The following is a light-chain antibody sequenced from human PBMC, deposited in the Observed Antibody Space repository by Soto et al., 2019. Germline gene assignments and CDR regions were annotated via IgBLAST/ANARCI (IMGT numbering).Light chain of an antibody. CDR2: EVS. V-gene: IGLV2-8*01. J-gene: IGLJ1*01. CDR1: SSDVGGYNY. CDR3: SSYAGSNNFEV. Sequence: QSVLTQPPSASGSPGQSVTISCTGTSSDVGGYNYVSWDQQHPGKAPKLMIYEVSKRPSGVPDRFSGSKSGNTASLTVSGLQAEDEADYYCSSYAGSNNFEVFGTGTKVTVL.